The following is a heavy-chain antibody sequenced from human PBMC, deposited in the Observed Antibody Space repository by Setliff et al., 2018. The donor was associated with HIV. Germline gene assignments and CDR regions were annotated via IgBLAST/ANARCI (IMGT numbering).Heavy chain of an antibody. D-gene: IGHD6-6*01. CDR3: ARDPTGGAARFDY. CDR1: GGTFSIFS. J-gene: IGHJ4*02. CDR2: IIPVFGPP. Sequence: SVKVSCKTSGGTFSIFSITWVRQAPGQGLEWMGGIIPVFGPPSYAQRFQRRLTITADESTNTAYMELSSLKSEDTAVYYCARDPTGGAARFDYWGQGTLVTVSS. V-gene: IGHV1-69*13.